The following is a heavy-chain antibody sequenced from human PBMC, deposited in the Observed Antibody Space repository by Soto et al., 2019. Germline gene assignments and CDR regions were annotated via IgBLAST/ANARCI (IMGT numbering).Heavy chain of an antibody. J-gene: IGHJ5*01. CDR2: FSGPCGGT. CDR3: AKGKISTTTYTSFDS. Sequence: EVQLLESGGGLVHLGGSLRLSCEASGFTFSRFAMSWVRQTPGKGLEWVSTFSGPCGGTYYADYVKGRFTISRDNFKSAVHLQMNSLRAEDTAIYYCAKGKISTTTYTSFDSWGRGTLVSVSS. V-gene: IGHV3-23*01. CDR1: GFTFSRFA. D-gene: IGHD1-26*01.